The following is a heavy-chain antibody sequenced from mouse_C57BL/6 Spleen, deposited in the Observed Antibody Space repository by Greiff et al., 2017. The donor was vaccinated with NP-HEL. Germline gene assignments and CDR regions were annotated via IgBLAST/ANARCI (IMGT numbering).Heavy chain of an antibody. Sequence: QVQLQQPGAELVKPGASVKLSCKASGYTFTSYWMHWVKQRPGQGLEWIGMIHPNSGSTNYNEKFKSKATLTVDKSSSTAYMQLSSLTSEDSAVYYCAGSLYYGSSYRAMDYWGQGTSVTVSS. CDR1: GYTFTSYW. J-gene: IGHJ4*01. CDR2: IHPNSGST. CDR3: AGSLYYGSSYRAMDY. D-gene: IGHD1-1*01. V-gene: IGHV1-64*01.